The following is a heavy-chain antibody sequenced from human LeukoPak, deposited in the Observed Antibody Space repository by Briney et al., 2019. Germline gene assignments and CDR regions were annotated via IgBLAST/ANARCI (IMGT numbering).Heavy chain of an antibody. J-gene: IGHJ4*02. CDR1: GFTVSSNY. CDR2: IYRGGST. CDR3: ARVRNGAWLAGFDY. D-gene: IGHD6-19*01. V-gene: IGHV3-53*01. Sequence: PGGSLRLSCAASGFTVSSNYMSWVRQAPGKGLEWVSVIYRGGSTYYADSVKGRFTISRDNSTNTLYLQMNSLRAEDTAVYYCARVRNGAWLAGFDYWGQGTLVTVSS.